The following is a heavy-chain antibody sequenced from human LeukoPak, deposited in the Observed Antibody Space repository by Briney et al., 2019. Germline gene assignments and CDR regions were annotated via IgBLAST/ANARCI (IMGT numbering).Heavy chain of an antibody. V-gene: IGHV3-21*04. CDR3: AKVVRSGQQLVFDP. Sequence: GGSLRLSCAASGFTFSSYSMNWVRQAPGKGLEWVSSISSSSSYIYYADSVKGRFTISRDNSKNTLYLQMNSLRAEDTAVYYCAKVVRSGQQLVFDPWGQGTLVTVSS. J-gene: IGHJ5*02. CDR1: GFTFSSYS. CDR2: ISSSSSYI. D-gene: IGHD6-13*01.